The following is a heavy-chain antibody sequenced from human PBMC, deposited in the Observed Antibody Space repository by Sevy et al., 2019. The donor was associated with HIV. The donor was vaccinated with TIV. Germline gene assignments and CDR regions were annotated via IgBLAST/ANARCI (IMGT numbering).Heavy chain of an antibody. CDR2: ISYDGVSQ. D-gene: IGHD5-18*01. CDR1: GFMFSVYT. J-gene: IGHJ4*02. V-gene: IGHV3-30*04. CDR3: ARDPNTTMATYYFDS. Sequence: GGSLRLSWAASGFMFSVYTMHWVRQAPGKGLEWMAVISYDGVSQYYADSVKGRFTISRDNSKTTLYLQMNSLRTEDTAVYYCARDPNTTMATYYFDSWGQGTLVTVSS.